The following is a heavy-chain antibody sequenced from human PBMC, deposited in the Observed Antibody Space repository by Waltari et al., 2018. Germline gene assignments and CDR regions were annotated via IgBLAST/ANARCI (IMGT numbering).Heavy chain of an antibody. CDR1: GFTFSSYA. V-gene: IGHV3-23*01. Sequence: EVRLLESGGGLVQPGGSLRLSCAASGFTFSSYAMSWVRQAPGKGLEWVSAISGSGGSTYYADSVKGRFTISRDNSKNTLYLQMNSLRAEDTAVYYCANLLGYCTNGVCSDYWGQGTLVTVSS. D-gene: IGHD2-8*01. CDR2: ISGSGGST. J-gene: IGHJ4*02. CDR3: ANLLGYCTNGVCSDY.